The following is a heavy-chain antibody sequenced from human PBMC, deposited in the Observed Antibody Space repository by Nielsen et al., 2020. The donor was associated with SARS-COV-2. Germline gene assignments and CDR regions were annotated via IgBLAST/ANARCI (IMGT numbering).Heavy chain of an antibody. Sequence: ASVKVSCKASGYSFTSYAMHWVRQAPGQRLEWMGWINAGNGNTKYSQKLQGRVTITRDTSASKAYMELSSQRSENTAVYYCARESDRYSGSFPPDYWGQGTLVTVSS. D-gene: IGHD1-26*01. CDR1: GYSFTSYA. J-gene: IGHJ4*02. CDR2: INAGNGNT. V-gene: IGHV1-3*01. CDR3: ARESDRYSGSFPPDY.